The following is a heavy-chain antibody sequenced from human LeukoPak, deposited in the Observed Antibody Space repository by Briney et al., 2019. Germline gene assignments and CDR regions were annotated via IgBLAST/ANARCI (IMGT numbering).Heavy chain of an antibody. Sequence: GGSLRLSCAASGFTFDDYAMHWVRQAPGKGLEWVSGISWNSGSIGYADSVKGRFTISRDNAKNPLYLQMNSLRAEDMALYYCAKSGSGDFWSGPYFDYWGQGTLVTVSS. CDR1: GFTFDDYA. J-gene: IGHJ4*02. D-gene: IGHD3-3*01. V-gene: IGHV3-9*03. CDR3: AKSGSGDFWSGPYFDY. CDR2: ISWNSGSI.